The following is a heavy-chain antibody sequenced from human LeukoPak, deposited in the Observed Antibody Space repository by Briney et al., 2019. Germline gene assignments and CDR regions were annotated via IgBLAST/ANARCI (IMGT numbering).Heavy chain of an antibody. J-gene: IGHJ3*02. V-gene: IGHV1-69*05. CDR2: IIPIFGTA. Sequence: SVTVSCKASGGTFSSYAISWVRQAPGQGLEWMGGIIPIFGTANYAQKFQGRVTITTDESTSTAYMELSSLRSEDTAVYYCASSDRLGSSGYYYRAFDIWGQGTMVTVSS. D-gene: IGHD3-22*01. CDR1: GGTFSSYA. CDR3: ASSDRLGSSGYYYRAFDI.